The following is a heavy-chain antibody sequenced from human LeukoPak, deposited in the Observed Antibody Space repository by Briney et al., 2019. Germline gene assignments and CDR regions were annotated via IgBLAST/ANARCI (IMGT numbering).Heavy chain of an antibody. CDR3: ARAFSYSTNWLDY. CDR2: IKQDESEK. J-gene: IGHJ4*02. Sequence: PGGSLRLSCAASGFTFSTYWMSWVRQAPGKGLEWVANIKQDESEKYYVDSVKGRFTVSRDNAKNSLYLQMNSLRAEDTAVYYCARAFSYSTNWLDYWGQGTLVTVPS. V-gene: IGHV3-7*03. D-gene: IGHD6-13*01. CDR1: GFTFSTYW.